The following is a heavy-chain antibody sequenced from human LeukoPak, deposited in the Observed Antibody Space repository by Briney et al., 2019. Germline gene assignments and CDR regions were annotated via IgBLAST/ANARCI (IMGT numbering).Heavy chain of an antibody. CDR2: IYYSGST. CDR1: GGSISSSSYY. CDR3: AGYEWELPIDY. J-gene: IGHJ4*02. Sequence: PSETLSLTCTVSGGSISSSSYYWSWIRQPPGKGLEWIGYIYYSGSTNYNPSLKSRVTISVDTSKNQFSLKLSSVTAADTAVYYCAGYEWELPIDYWGQGTLVTVSS. V-gene: IGHV4-61*01. D-gene: IGHD1-26*01.